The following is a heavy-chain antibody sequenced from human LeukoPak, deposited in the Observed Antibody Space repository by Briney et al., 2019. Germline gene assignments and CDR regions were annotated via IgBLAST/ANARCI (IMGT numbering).Heavy chain of an antibody. J-gene: IGHJ6*03. V-gene: IGHV1-18*01. CDR3: ARDTYIVVVPAAIPSWYYYMDV. CDR2: ISAYNGNT. Sequence: ASVKVSCKASGYTFTSYGISWVRQAPGQGLEGMGWISAYNGNTNYAQKLQSRVTMTTDTSTSTAYMELRGLRSDDTAVYYCARDTYIVVVPAAIPSWYYYMDVWGKGTTVTVSS. D-gene: IGHD2-2*02. CDR1: GYTFTSYG.